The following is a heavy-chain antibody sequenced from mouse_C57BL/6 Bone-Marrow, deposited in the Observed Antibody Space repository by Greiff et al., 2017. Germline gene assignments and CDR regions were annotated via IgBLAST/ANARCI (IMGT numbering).Heavy chain of an antibody. V-gene: IGHV1-61*01. CDR2: IYPSDSET. CDR1: GYTFTSYW. Sequence: VQLQQPGAELVRPGSSVKLSCKASGYTFTSYWMDWVKQRPGQGLEWIGNIYPSDSETHYNQKFKDKATLTVDKSSSIAYMQLSSLTSDDSAVYYCGRPNYYGSYAFGYWGKGTTVTVSS. J-gene: IGHJ1*03. D-gene: IGHD1-1*01. CDR3: GRPNYYGSYAFGY.